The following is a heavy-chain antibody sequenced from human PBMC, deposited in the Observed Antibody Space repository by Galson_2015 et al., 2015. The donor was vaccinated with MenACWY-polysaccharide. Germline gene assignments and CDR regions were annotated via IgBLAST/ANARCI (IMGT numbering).Heavy chain of an antibody. V-gene: IGHV3-33*01. CDR1: GFTFSSHG. D-gene: IGHD2-15*01. Sequence: SLRLSCAASGFTFSSHGMHWVRQAPGKGLEGVAVVWYDGSNQNCSDSVRGRFTVSKDNSKNTLYLQMNSLRAEDTAVYYCARDRDRSTVRYMDVWGPGTMVTVSS. CDR3: ARDRDRSTVRYMDV. CDR2: VWYDGSNQ. J-gene: IGHJ6*03.